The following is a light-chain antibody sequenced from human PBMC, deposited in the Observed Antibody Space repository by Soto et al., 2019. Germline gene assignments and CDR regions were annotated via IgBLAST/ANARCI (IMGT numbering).Light chain of an antibody. CDR2: DVS. J-gene: IGKJ3*01. CDR3: QQYKGYLT. V-gene: IGKV1-5*01. Sequence: DIQMTPSPSTLSASIGDIVTITCRASQSMSTSLAWYQQKPGKAPKLLIYDVSSLQIGGPSRFSGSGSGTYVTLAISSLQSDEVATDYCQQYKGYLTFGRGTRVDAK. CDR1: QSMSTS.